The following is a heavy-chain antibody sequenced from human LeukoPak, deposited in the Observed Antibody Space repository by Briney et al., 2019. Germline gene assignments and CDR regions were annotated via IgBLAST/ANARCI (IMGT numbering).Heavy chain of an antibody. J-gene: IGHJ4*01. CDR2: LIGSGIIT. CDR3: AKGIYSSGWSYFDY. CDR1: GFTFSNSP. V-gene: IGHV3-23*01. Sequence: GGSLTLSCAASGFTFSNSPMSWVRPPPGEGLEWVATLIGSGIITYYAASVKGRFTISRDNSKNTLYLQMNSVRAEDTAVHYCAKGIYSSGWSYFDYWGHGTLVTVSS. D-gene: IGHD6-19*01.